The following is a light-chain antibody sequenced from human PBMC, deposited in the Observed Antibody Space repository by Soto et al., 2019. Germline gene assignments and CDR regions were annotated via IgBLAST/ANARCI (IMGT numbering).Light chain of an antibody. CDR3: QQYNSYWT. CDR2: AAS. CDR1: QSISSY. Sequence: DIQMTQSPSSLSASVEDRVTITCRASQSISSYLNWYQQKPGKAPKLLIYAASSLQSGVPSRFSGSGSGTEFTLTISSLQPDDFATYYCQQYNSYWTFGQGTKVDNK. V-gene: IGKV1-39*01. J-gene: IGKJ1*01.